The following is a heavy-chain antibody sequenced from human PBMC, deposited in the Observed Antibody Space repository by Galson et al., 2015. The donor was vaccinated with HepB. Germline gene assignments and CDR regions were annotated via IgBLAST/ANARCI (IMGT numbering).Heavy chain of an antibody. J-gene: IGHJ4*02. V-gene: IGHV3-7*01. CDR3: ARESHPAAAVAGLFDQ. CDR2: IRQGGSEK. D-gene: IGHD6-19*01. Sequence: SLRLSCAASGFAFKTYWMRWVRQAPGKGLEWVANIRQGGSEKYYVDSVKGRFTISRDNAKNSLYLQMNSLRVEDTAVYYCARESHPAAAVAGLFDQWGQGTLVTVSS. CDR1: GFAFKTYW.